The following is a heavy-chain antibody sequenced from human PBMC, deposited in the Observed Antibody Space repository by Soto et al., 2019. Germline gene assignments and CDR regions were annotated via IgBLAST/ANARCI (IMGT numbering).Heavy chain of an antibody. Sequence: ASVKVSCKASGYTFTGYDINWVRQATGQGLEWMGWMNPNSGNTGYAQKFQGRVTMTRNTSISTAYMELSSLRSEDTAVYYCARVLVNGDYLFDYWGQGTLVTVS. V-gene: IGHV1-8*01. CDR3: ARVLVNGDYLFDY. CDR2: MNPNSGNT. CDR1: GYTFTGYD. J-gene: IGHJ4*02. D-gene: IGHD4-17*01.